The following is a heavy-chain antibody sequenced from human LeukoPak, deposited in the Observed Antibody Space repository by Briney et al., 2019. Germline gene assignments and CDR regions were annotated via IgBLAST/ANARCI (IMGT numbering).Heavy chain of an antibody. CDR1: GFIFSNAW. CDR3: ATGGIGMDI. V-gene: IGHV3-15*07. Sequence: AGGSLRLSCVGSGFIFSNAWMNWVRQAPGKGLEWVGRIKSKYDGGTTDYAAPVKGRFTISRDDSKNTVYPQMNSLKSEDTAIYYCATGGIGMDIWGRGTTVTVSS. J-gene: IGHJ6*02. CDR2: IKSKYDGGTT.